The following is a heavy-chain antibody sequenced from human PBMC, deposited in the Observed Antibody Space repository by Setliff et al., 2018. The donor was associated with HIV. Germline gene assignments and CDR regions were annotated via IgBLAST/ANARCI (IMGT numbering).Heavy chain of an antibody. J-gene: IGHJ6*03. CDR3: ARGTDGDYYYYMDV. Sequence: SVKVSCKASGGRFSSYAMSWVRQAPGQGLEWVGGIIPMFGSANYAQKFQGRVTITADGSTRTVYMVLSSLRSEDTAVYYCARGTDGDYYYYMDVWGKGTTVTVSS. D-gene: IGHD3-10*01. CDR1: GGRFSSYA. CDR2: IIPMFGSA. V-gene: IGHV1-69*13.